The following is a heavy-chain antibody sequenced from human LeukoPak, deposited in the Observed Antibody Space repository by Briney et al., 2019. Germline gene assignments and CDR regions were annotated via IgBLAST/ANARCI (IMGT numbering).Heavy chain of an antibody. J-gene: IGHJ4*02. CDR2: INLSGGST. V-gene: IGHV1-46*01. CDR1: GYTFTNYY. Sequence: ASVKVSCKASGYTFTNYYVHWVRQAPGQGLEWMGMINLSGGSTNYAQKLQGRVTMTTDTSTSTAYMELRSLRSDDTAVYYCARDLSLWFGELNIDYWGQGTLVTVSS. CDR3: ARDLSLWFGELNIDY. D-gene: IGHD3-10*01.